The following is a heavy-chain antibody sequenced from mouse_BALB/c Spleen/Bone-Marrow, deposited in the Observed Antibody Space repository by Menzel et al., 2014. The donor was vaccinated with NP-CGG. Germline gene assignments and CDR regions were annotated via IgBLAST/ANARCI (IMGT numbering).Heavy chain of an antibody. V-gene: IGHV1S81*02. CDR3: ALYYYGSLDY. CDR2: INPSNGRT. D-gene: IGHD1-1*01. Sequence: QVQLQQPGAELVKPGASVKLSCKASGYTFTSYWMHWVKQRPGQGLEWIGEINPSNGRTNYNEKFKSMATLTVDKSSSTAYMQLSSLTSEDSAVYYCALYYYGSLDYWGQGTTLTVSS. CDR1: GYTFTSYW. J-gene: IGHJ2*01.